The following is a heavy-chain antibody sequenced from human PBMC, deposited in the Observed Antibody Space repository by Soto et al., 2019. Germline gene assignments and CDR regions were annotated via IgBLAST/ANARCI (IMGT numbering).Heavy chain of an antibody. CDR3: ARGGTYYDFWSGYYGRSIYYYGMDV. V-gene: IGHV4-34*01. Sequence: SETLSLTCAVYGGSFSGYYWSWIRQPPGKGLEWIGEINHSGSTNYNPSLKSRVTISVDTSKNQFSLKLSSVTAADTAVYYCARGGTYYDFWSGYYGRSIYYYGMDVWGQGITVTVSS. CDR2: INHSGST. J-gene: IGHJ6*02. D-gene: IGHD3-3*01. CDR1: GGSFSGYY.